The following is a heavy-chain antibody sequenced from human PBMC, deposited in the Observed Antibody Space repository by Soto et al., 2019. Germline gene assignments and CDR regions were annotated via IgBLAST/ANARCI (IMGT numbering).Heavy chain of an antibody. D-gene: IGHD2-15*01. Sequence: SETLSLTCTVSGGSISSSSYYWGWIRQPPGKGLEWIGSIYYSGSTYYNPSLKSRVTISVDTSKNQFSLKLSSVTAADTAVYYCARHGTPSPPYCSGGSCYRYWFDPWGQGTLVTVSS. V-gene: IGHV4-39*01. J-gene: IGHJ5*02. CDR1: GGSISSSSYY. CDR3: ARHGTPSPPYCSGGSCYRYWFDP. CDR2: IYYSGST.